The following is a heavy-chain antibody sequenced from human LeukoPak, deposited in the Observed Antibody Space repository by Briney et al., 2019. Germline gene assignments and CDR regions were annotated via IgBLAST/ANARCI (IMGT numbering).Heavy chain of an antibody. V-gene: IGHV3-7*01. CDR2: IKHDGSEM. Sequence: GGSLRLSCAASGFTVSSYWMSWVRQTPGKGLELVANIKHDGSEMFYVDSVKGRFSISRDNAENSLYLQMSSLRAEDTAMYYCARDYCCDSIKCYAGFFDSWGQGTLVTVSS. J-gene: IGHJ4*02. D-gene: IGHD2-2*01. CDR3: ARDYCCDSIKCYAGFFDS. CDR1: GFTVSSYW.